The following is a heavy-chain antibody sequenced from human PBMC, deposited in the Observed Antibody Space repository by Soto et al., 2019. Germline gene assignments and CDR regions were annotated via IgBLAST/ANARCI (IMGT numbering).Heavy chain of an antibody. J-gene: IGHJ6*02. V-gene: IGHV3-33*01. CDR1: GFTFSSYG. Sequence: GGSLRLSCAASGFTFSSYGMHWVRQAPGKGLEWVAVIWYDGSNKYYADSVKGRFTISRDNSKNTLYLQMNSLRAEDTAVYYCARDQQQLVLHYYYGMDVWGQGTTVTVSS. CDR3: ARDQQQLVLHYYYGMDV. D-gene: IGHD6-6*01. CDR2: IWYDGSNK.